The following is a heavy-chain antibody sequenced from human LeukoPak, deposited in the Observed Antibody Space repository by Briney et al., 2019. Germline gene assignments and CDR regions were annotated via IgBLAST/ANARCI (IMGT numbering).Heavy chain of an antibody. Sequence: ASVKVSCEASGYTFTGYYMHWVRQAPGQGLEWMGWINPNSGGTNYAQKFRGRVTMTRDTSISTAYMELSRLRSDDTAVYYCARESRMVRGVIITGWFDPWGQGTLVTVSS. CDR1: GYTFTGYY. J-gene: IGHJ5*02. D-gene: IGHD3-10*01. CDR2: INPNSGGT. CDR3: ARESRMVRGVIITGWFDP. V-gene: IGHV1-2*02.